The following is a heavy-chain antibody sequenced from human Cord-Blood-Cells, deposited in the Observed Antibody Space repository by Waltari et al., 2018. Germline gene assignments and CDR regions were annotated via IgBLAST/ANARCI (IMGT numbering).Heavy chain of an antibody. Sequence: QVQLQQWGAGLLKPSETLSLTCAVYGGSFSGYYWSWIRQPPGKGLEWIGEINHSGSTNYHPSLKSRVTISVDTSKNQFSLKLSSVTAADTAVYYCARVDYYGSGSYNWFDPWGQGTLVTVSS. CDR1: GGSFSGYY. V-gene: IGHV4-34*01. J-gene: IGHJ5*02. CDR3: ARVDYYGSGSYNWFDP. CDR2: INHSGST. D-gene: IGHD3-10*01.